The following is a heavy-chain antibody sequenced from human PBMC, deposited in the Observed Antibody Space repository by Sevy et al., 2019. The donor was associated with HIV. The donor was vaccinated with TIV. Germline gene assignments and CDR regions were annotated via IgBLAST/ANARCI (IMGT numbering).Heavy chain of an antibody. CDR1: GFTFSSYG. Sequence: GGSLRLSCAASGFTFSSYGMHWVRQAPGKGLEWVAVISYDGSNKYYADSVKGRFTISRDNSKNTLYLQMNSLRAEDTVVYYCAKDPWEPQLAEKWIEVYYYYGMDVWGQGTTVTVSS. CDR2: ISYDGSNK. V-gene: IGHV3-30*18. CDR3: AKDPWEPQLAEKWIEVYYYYGMDV. D-gene: IGHD1-26*01. J-gene: IGHJ6*02.